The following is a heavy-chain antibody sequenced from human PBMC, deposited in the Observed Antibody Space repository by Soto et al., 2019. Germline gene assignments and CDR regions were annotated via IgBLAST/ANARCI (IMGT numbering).Heavy chain of an antibody. V-gene: IGHV4-59*01. CDR3: ARVTYYYDSSGYYGYYFDY. D-gene: IGHD3-22*01. Sequence: SETLSLTCTVSGGSISSYYWSWIRQPPGKGLEWIGYIYYSGSTNYNPSLKSRVTMSLDTSKNQFSLKLSSVTAADTAVYYCARVTYYYDSSGYYGYYFDYWGQGTLVTVSS. CDR2: IYYSGST. J-gene: IGHJ4*02. CDR1: GGSISSYY.